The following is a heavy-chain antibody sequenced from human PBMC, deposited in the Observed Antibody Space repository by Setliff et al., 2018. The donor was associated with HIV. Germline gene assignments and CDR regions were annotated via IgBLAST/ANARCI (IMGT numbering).Heavy chain of an antibody. D-gene: IGHD1-26*01. V-gene: IGHV4-59*08. CDR2: VSYSGST. J-gene: IGHJ6*03. CDR3: ARRRPPPSGMYSSYYMDV. Sequence: SETLFLTCTVSGGFISTYYWTWIRQSPGKGLEWIGHVSYSGSTNYNPSLKSRVTISVDTSKNHFSLNLNSVTAADTAIYYCARRRPPPSGMYSSYYMDVWGKGTAVTVSS. CDR1: GGFISTYY.